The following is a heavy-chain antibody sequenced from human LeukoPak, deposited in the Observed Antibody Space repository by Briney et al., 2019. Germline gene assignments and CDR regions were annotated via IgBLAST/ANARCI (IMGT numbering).Heavy chain of an antibody. CDR2: SKSDGSRT. D-gene: IGHD3-22*01. J-gene: IGHJ6*02. CDR3: ARDSYYYDDRGSHYYGIDV. Sequence: GGSLRLSCGASGFTFSSYWMNWVRQAPGKGLVWVSRSKSDGSRTDYADSVKGRFIISRDNAKNTLYLQMSSLRVEDTAVYYCARDSYYYDDRGSHYYGIDVWGHGTTVTVSS. V-gene: IGHV3-74*01. CDR1: GFTFSSYW.